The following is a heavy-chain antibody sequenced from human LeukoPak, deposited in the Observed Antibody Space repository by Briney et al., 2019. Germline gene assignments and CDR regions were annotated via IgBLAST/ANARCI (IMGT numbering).Heavy chain of an antibody. CDR2: TSGSGGRP. D-gene: IGHD6-19*01. J-gene: IGHJ4*02. CDR3: ARDGGSGWPAYFDS. V-gene: IGHV3-23*01. Sequence: GGSLRLSCAASGFTLRSYAMSWVRQAPGRGLEWVSITSGSGGRPYYTDSVKGRFTISRDNSKDTLYLQMNSLRVEDTAVYYCARDGGSGWPAYFDSWGQGTLVTVSS. CDR1: GFTLRSYA.